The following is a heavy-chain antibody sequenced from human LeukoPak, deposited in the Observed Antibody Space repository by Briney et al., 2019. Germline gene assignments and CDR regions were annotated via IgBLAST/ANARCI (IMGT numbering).Heavy chain of an antibody. CDR3: ARDKVQPHYYYFYGIDV. CDR2: ILSDGSNK. CDR1: GFTFSDYG. V-gene: IGHV3-30*19. J-gene: IGHJ6*02. D-gene: IGHD1-1*01. Sequence: GGSLRLSCAASGFTFSDYGMHWVRQAPGKGLEWVAGILSDGSNKYYADSVKGRFTISRDNSKNTLYVQMNSLRAEDTAVYYCARDKVQPHYYYFYGIDVWGQGTTVTVSS.